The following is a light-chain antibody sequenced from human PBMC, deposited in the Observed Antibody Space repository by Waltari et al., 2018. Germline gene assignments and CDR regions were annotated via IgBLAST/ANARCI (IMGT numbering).Light chain of an antibody. CDR1: SSDVGGYNY. Sequence: QSALTQPASVSGSPGQSITISCTGTSSDVGGYNYVSWYQQHPGKAPKLMIYDVNNRPSGVSNRFSGSKSGNTASLTISGLQAADEADYYCSSYTSSSTDLFGTGTKVTVL. CDR2: DVN. J-gene: IGLJ1*01. CDR3: SSYTSSSTDL. V-gene: IGLV2-14*01.